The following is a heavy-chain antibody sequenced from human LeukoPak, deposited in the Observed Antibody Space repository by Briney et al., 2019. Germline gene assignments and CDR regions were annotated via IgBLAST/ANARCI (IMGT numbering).Heavy chain of an antibody. J-gene: IGHJ6*03. D-gene: IGHD3-22*01. CDR1: GGSFSGYY. CDR3: ARGRFYYYDSSGYHEYYYYYMDV. V-gene: IGHV4-59*01. Sequence: PSETLSLTCAVYGGSFSGYYWSWIRQPPGKGLEWIGYIYYSGSTNYNPSLKSRVTISVDTSKNQFSLKLSSVTAADTAVYYCARGRFYYYDSSGYHEYYYYYMDVWGKGTTVTISS. CDR2: IYYSGST.